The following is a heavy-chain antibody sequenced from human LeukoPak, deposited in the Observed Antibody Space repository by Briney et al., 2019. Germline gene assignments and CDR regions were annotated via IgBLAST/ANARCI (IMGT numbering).Heavy chain of an antibody. D-gene: IGHD5-12*01. J-gene: IGHJ5*02. V-gene: IGHV3-9*01. Sequence: GGSLRLSCAASGFTFDDYAMHWVRQAPGKGLEWVSGISWNSGSIGYADSVKGRFTISRDNAKNSLYLQMNSLRAEDTALYYCAKGLTHLRYSGYDLGNTWGQGTLVTVPS. CDR1: GFTFDDYA. CDR3: AKGLTHLRYSGYDLGNT. CDR2: ISWNSGSI.